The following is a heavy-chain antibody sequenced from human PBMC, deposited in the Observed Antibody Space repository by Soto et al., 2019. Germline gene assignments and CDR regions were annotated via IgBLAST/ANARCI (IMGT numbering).Heavy chain of an antibody. J-gene: IGHJ4*02. CDR3: ANLPNRMTSPSY. D-gene: IGHD2-21*02. V-gene: IGHV3-23*01. Sequence: GGFLRLSCAASGFTFSSYAMRWVRLAPGKGLEWVSACSGSGGSTYYADSVKCRFTISRDNSKNSLYLQMNSLRAEDTAVYYCANLPNRMTSPSYWGQGTLVTVSS. CDR2: CSGSGGST. CDR1: GFTFSSYA.